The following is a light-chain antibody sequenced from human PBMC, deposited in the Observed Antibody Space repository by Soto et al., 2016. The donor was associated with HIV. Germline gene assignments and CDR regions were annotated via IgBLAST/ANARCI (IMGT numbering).Light chain of an antibody. V-gene: IGLV3-21*03. Sequence: SYELTQPPSVSVAPGKTARITCGGDNIGRKSVHWYQQKPGQAPVLVVYDDSDRPSGIPEQFSGSKSGNTATLTINRVEAGDEADYYCQVWDSSSDHVVFGGGTKL. CDR1: NIGRKS. CDR2: DDS. J-gene: IGLJ2*01. CDR3: QVWDSSSDHVV.